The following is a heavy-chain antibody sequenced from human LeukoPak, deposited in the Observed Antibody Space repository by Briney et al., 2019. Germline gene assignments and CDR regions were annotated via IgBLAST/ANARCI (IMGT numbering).Heavy chain of an antibody. V-gene: IGHV3-23*01. CDR1: GFTFSSYV. Sequence: GGSLRLSCAASGFTFSSYVMSWVRQAPGKGLEWVSAITANGGGTNYADSVKGRFTISRDNSKNTLYLQMNSLRAEDTAVYYCARDSGYSYGYRAFDYWGQGTLVTVSS. CDR3: ARDSGYSYGYRAFDY. CDR2: ITANGGGT. D-gene: IGHD5-18*01. J-gene: IGHJ4*02.